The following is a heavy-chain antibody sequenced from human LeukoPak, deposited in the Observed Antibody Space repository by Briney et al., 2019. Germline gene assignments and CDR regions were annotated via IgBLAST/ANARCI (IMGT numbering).Heavy chain of an antibody. CDR1: GGSITGSYY. CDR3: ARRDNEYVFDF. CDR2: VFYSGGT. D-gene: IGHD3-16*01. J-gene: IGHJ4*02. V-gene: IGHV4-39*01. Sequence: PSETLSLTCTVSGGSITGSYYRGWIRQTPGERLEWIGSVFYSGGTYYNPSLKSRVTISVDTSKNQFSLKLSSVTAADTAVYYCARRDNEYVFDFWGQGTLVTVSS.